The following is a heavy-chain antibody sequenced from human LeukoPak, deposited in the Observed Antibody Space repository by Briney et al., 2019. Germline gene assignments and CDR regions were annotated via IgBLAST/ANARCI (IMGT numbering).Heavy chain of an antibody. J-gene: IGHJ4*02. CDR1: GFTFSSYW. CDR2: INIDGSST. D-gene: IGHD2-15*01. Sequence: GGSLRLSCAASGFTFSSYWMHWVRQAPGKGLVWLSLINIDGSSTNYADSVKGRFTISRDNAKNTLYLQMNSLRAEDTAVYYCATSTYCSGGSCYSRTFQYWGQGTLVTVSS. CDR3: ATSTYCSGGSCYSRTFQY. V-gene: IGHV3-74*01.